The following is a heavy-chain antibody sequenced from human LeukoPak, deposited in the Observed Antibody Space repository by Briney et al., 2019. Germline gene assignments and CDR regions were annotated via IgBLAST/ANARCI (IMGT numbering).Heavy chain of an antibody. Sequence: ASVKVSCKASGYTFTSYGISWVRQAPGQGLEWMGWISAYNGNTNYAQKLQGRVTMTTDTSTSTAYMELRSLRSDDTAVYYCARVWGVTDFYDSRGAFDIWGQGTMVTVSS. CDR1: GYTFTSYG. V-gene: IGHV1-18*01. CDR2: ISAYNGNT. CDR3: ARVWGVTDFYDSRGAFDI. D-gene: IGHD3-22*01. J-gene: IGHJ3*02.